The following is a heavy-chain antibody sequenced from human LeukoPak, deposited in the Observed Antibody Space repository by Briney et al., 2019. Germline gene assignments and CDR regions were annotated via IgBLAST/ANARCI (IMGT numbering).Heavy chain of an antibody. CDR2: IYYSGST. CDR1: GGSISSYY. J-gene: IGHJ4*02. CDR3: ARSPPYCGGGSCYDY. Sequence: SETLSLTCTVSGGSISSYYWSWIRQPPGKGLECIGYIYYSGSTNYNPSLKSRVTISVDMSKNQFSLKLSSVTAADTAVYYCARSPPYCGGGSCYDYWGQGTLVTVSS. V-gene: IGHV4-59*01. D-gene: IGHD2-15*01.